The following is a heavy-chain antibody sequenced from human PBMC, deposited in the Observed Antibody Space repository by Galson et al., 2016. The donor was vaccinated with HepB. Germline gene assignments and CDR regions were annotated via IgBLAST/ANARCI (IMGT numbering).Heavy chain of an antibody. J-gene: IGHJ6*02. CDR3: ARGYAVSSGRNRPALFGLDV. D-gene: IGHD6-19*01. Sequence: SVKVSCKASGCTFTSYAISWVRQAPGQGLEWVGWVSAYSGNTNYAQKVQDRVSMTTDTSTSTAYMELRSLRSDDTAVYYCARGYAVSSGRNRPALFGLDVWGQGTTLIVS. CDR1: GCTFTSYA. V-gene: IGHV1-18*01. CDR2: VSAYSGNT.